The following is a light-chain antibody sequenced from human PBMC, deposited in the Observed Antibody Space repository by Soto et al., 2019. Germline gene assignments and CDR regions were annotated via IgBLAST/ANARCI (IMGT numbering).Light chain of an antibody. Sequence: QSALTQPASVSGSPGQSITISCTGTSSDVGGYNYVSWYQQHPGKAPKLMIYGVTNRPSGVSNRFSGSKSGNTASLTISGLQAEDDAAYYCCSYTSSTTLCVVFGGGTKLTVL. V-gene: IGLV2-14*01. CDR2: GVT. CDR3: CSYTSSTTLCVV. J-gene: IGLJ2*01. CDR1: SSDVGGYNY.